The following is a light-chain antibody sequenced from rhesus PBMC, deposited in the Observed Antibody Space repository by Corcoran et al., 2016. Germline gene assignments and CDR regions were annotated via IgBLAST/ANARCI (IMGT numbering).Light chain of an antibody. CDR1: QSLLDSDGYTH. CDR3: MQTLQTPLT. J-gene: IGKJ4*01. CDR2: LGS. Sequence: DIVMTQTPLSLPVTPGEPASISCRSSQSLLDSDGYTHLHWSLQKPGQSPQLLIYLGSNRASGVPDRFSGSGSGTDFTLKISRVEAEDVGVYYCMQTLQTPLTFGGGTKVELK. V-gene: IGKV2-78*01.